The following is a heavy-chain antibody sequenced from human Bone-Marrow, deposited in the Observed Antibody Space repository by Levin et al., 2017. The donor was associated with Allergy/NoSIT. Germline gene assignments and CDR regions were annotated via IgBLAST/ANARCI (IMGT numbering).Heavy chain of an antibody. Sequence: GSLRLSCTVSGGSIITNSYYWGWIRQPPGKGLEWIGSIYHSGFTYYNPSLKSRVTISVDTPKNQLSLKLSSVTAADTALYYCARHFVCSGGSCYSEGWFDPWGQGALVTVSS. CDR1: GGSIITNSYY. D-gene: IGHD2-15*01. CDR3: ARHFVCSGGSCYSEGWFDP. CDR2: IYHSGFT. V-gene: IGHV4-39*01. J-gene: IGHJ5*02.